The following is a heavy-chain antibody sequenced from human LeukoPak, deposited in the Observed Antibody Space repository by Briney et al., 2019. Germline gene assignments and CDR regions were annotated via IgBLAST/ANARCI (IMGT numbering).Heavy chain of an antibody. D-gene: IGHD3-22*01. CDR2: ISAYNGNT. J-gene: IGHJ4*02. V-gene: IGHV1-18*01. CDR1: GYTFTSYG. CDR3: ARDYYYDSSGYYQFDY. Sequence: ASVKVSCKASGYTFTSYGISWVRQAPGQGLEWMGWISAYNGNTNYAQKLQGRVTMTTDTSTSTAYMELRSLRSDDTAVYYCARDYYYDSSGYYQFDYWGQGTLVTVSS.